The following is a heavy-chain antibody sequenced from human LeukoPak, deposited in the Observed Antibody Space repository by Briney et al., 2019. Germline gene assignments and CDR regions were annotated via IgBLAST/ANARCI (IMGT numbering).Heavy chain of an antibody. Sequence: GASVKVSCKVSGYTLTELSMHWVRQAPGKGLEWMGGFDPEDGETIYARKFQGRVTMTEDTSTDTAYMELSSLRSEDTAVYYCATDAPESVWFGTKFDYWGQGTLVTVSS. CDR1: GYTLTELS. CDR2: FDPEDGET. J-gene: IGHJ4*02. V-gene: IGHV1-24*01. D-gene: IGHD3-10*01. CDR3: ATDAPESVWFGTKFDY.